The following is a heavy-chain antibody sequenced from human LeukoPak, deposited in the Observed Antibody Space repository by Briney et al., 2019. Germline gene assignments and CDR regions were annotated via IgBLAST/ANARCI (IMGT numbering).Heavy chain of an antibody. D-gene: IGHD1-26*01. J-gene: IGHJ5*02. CDR2: IYYSGST. V-gene: IGHV4-59*01. CDR3: AREISGSYYGNNWFDP. CDR1: GGSISSYY. Sequence: SETLSLTCTVSGGSISSYYWSWIRQPPGKGLECMGYIYYSGSTNYNPSLKSRGTISGDTSKNQFSLKLSSVTAADTAVYYCAREISGSYYGNNWFDPWGQGTLVTVSS.